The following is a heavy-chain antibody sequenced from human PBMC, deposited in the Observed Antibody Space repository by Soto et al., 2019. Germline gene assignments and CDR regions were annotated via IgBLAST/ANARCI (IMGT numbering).Heavy chain of an antibody. CDR1: GDSISSYY. Sequence: HVQLQESGPGLVKPSETLSLICTVSGDSISSYYWSWIRQPPGKGLEWIGFIYYTGSTNYNPSLKSRVTISVDTSKSQRSLKLSSVTAADTAVYYCARRAGAVPGRIDFWGQGTLVTVSS. D-gene: IGHD6-19*01. J-gene: IGHJ4*02. V-gene: IGHV4-59*08. CDR2: IYYTGST. CDR3: ARRAGAVPGRIDF.